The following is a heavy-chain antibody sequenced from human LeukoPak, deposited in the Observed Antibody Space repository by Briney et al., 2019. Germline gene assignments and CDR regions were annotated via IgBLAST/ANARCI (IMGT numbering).Heavy chain of an antibody. CDR3: ARETVAGTFDY. J-gene: IGHJ4*02. V-gene: IGHV3-11*01. CDR2: ISSTADIV. D-gene: IGHD6-19*01. Sequence: GGSLRLSCAASGFTFSEYYMSWIREAPGKGLEWVADISSTADIVSYADFVLGRFTISRDNGDDSLSLQLNSLRAEDTAVYYCARETVAGTFDYWSQGTLVTVSS. CDR1: GFTFSEYY.